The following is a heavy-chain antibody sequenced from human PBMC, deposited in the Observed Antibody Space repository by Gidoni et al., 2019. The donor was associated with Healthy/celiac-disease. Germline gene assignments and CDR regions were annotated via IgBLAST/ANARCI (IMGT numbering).Heavy chain of an antibody. D-gene: IGHD3-22*01. CDR2: IYTSGST. Sequence: QVQLQESGPGLVKPSQTLSLTCTVSGGSISSGSYYWSWIRQPAGKGLEWIGRIYTSGSTNYNPSLKSRVTISVDTSKNQFSLKLSSVTAADTAVYYCARERVHYYDSSGSRGFDYWGQGTLVTVSS. J-gene: IGHJ4*02. CDR1: GGSISSGSYY. CDR3: ARERVHYYDSSGSRGFDY. V-gene: IGHV4-61*02.